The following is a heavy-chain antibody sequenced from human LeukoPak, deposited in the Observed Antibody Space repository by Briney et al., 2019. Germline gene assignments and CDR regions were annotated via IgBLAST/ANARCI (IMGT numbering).Heavy chain of an antibody. V-gene: IGHV1-2*02. Sequence: ASVKVSCKASGYTFTGYYMHWVRQAPGQGLEWMGWINPNSGGTNYAQKFQGRVTRTRDTSISTAYMELSRLRSDDTAVYYCARARRITMIVVANNWFDPWGQGTLVTVSS. CDR2: INPNSGGT. D-gene: IGHD3-22*01. J-gene: IGHJ5*02. CDR3: ARARRITMIVVANNWFDP. CDR1: GYTFTGYY.